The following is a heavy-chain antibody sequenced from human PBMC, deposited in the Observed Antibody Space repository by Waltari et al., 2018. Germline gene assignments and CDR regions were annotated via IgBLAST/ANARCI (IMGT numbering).Heavy chain of an antibody. CDR3: ASQNYYGSGSYFH. CDR2: INHSGST. Sequence: QVQLQQWGAGLLKPSETLSLTCAVYGGSFSGYYWSWSRQPPGKGLEWIGEINHSGSTNYNPSLKSRVTISVDTSKNQFSLKLSSVTAADTAVYYCASQNYYGSGSYFHWGQGTLVTVSS. D-gene: IGHD3-10*01. CDR1: GGSFSGYY. V-gene: IGHV4-34*01. J-gene: IGHJ4*02.